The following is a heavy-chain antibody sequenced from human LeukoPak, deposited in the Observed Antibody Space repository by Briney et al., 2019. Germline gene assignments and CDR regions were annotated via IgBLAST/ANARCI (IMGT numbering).Heavy chain of an antibody. D-gene: IGHD3-16*02. CDR3: ARDHIRLGELSLFNY. Sequence: GGSLRLSCAASGFTFSSYAMHWVRQAPGKGLEWVAVISYDGSNKYYADSVKGRFTISRDNSKNTLYLQMNSLRAEDTAVYYCARDHIRLGELSLFNYWGQGTLVTVSS. CDR1: GFTFSSYA. J-gene: IGHJ4*02. V-gene: IGHV3-30*04. CDR2: ISYDGSNK.